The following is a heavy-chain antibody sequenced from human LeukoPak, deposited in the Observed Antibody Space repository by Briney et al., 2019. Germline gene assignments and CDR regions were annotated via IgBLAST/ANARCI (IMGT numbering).Heavy chain of an antibody. CDR3: ARATYSGYDFGY. J-gene: IGHJ4*02. D-gene: IGHD5-12*01. Sequence: PSETLSLTCTVSGGSISSSDYYWSWIRQPPGKGLEWIGSIDYSWSAYYNPSLKSRVTISIDTSKNQFSLKLNSVTAADTAMYYCARATYSGYDFGYWGRGTLVSVSS. CDR1: GGSISSSDYY. CDR2: IDYSWSA. V-gene: IGHV4-39*07.